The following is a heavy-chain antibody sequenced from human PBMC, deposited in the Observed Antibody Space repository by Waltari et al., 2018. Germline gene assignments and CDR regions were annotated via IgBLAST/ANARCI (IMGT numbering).Heavy chain of an antibody. Sequence: EVQLLESGGDLVQPGGSLRLSCAASGFSFIHFPRAWVRQAPGKGLEWVSTMTADGRSRNYADSVKGRFTISRDNSQNTLDLQMNTLRAEDTAVYFCAKADFGDPFWYFDLWGRGTLVTV. V-gene: IGHV3-23*01. CDR3: AKADFGDPFWYFDL. CDR1: GFSFIHFP. J-gene: IGHJ2*01. D-gene: IGHD4-17*01. CDR2: MTADGRSR.